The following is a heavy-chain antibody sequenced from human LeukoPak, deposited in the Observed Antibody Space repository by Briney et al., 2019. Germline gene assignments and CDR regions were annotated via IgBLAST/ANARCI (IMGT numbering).Heavy chain of an antibody. V-gene: IGHV4-4*07. Sequence: SETLSLTFTVSGGSLIYYSWSWFRQPAGKGLDWIGRIYSSGTTNYNPSLKSRVSMSLETSKNQFSLRLNSVTAADTAVYYCARDLIGYCSTSSCFGAAFDIWGQGTMVTVSS. CDR1: GGSLIYYS. CDR3: ARDLIGYCSTSSCFGAAFDI. J-gene: IGHJ3*02. D-gene: IGHD2-2*03. CDR2: IYSSGTT.